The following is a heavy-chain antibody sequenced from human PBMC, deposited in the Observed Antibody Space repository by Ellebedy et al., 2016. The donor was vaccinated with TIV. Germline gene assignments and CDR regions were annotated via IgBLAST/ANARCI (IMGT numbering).Heavy chain of an antibody. CDR3: ARRTTSGSGSYPFDY. Sequence: PGGSLRLSCAASGFTFSNYVMSWVRQAPGEGLEWVSVITSSGGSTYYADSVKGRFTISRDSSKNTLYLQMNSLRAEDTAVYYCARRTTSGSGSYPFDYWGQGTLVTVSS. D-gene: IGHD3-10*01. CDR2: ITSSGGST. CDR1: GFTFSNYV. V-gene: IGHV3-23*01. J-gene: IGHJ4*02.